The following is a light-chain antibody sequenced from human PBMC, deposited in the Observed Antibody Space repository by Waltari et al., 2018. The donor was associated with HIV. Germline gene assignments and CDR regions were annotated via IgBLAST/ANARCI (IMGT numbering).Light chain of an antibody. J-gene: IGLJ3*02. CDR3: QTWGTDIPGV. V-gene: IGLV4-69*02. CDR2: LHSDGSP. CDR1: GGHRSFA. Sequence: QLVLTQSPSASASLGASVKLTCILSGGHRSFAIAWHQQQPQKGPRYLMSLHSDGSPSKGDGISDRFSGSSSRSGAERYLTISSLQSEDEGDYYCQTWGTDIPGVFGGGTKLTVL.